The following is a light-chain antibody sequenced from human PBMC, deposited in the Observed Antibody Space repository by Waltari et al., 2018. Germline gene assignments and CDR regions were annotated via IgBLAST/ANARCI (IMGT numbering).Light chain of an antibody. CDR3: QQYDGISRT. CDR1: QSLNNW. V-gene: IGKV1-5*03. Sequence: DIQLTQSPSTLSASVGDRVTITCRVSQSLNNWLAWYQQKPGKAPRLLIYKASTLEYGVPSRFSGSGSGAEFTLTISSLQADDVATYYCQQYDGISRTFGQGTKVEIK. CDR2: KAS. J-gene: IGKJ1*01.